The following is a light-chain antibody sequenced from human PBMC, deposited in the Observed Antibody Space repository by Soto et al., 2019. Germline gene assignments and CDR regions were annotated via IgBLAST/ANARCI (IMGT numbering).Light chain of an antibody. CDR2: GAS. V-gene: IGKV3-15*01. J-gene: IGKJ5*01. CDR3: QPYNNWPPIT. CDR1: QSVSSN. Sequence: EIVMTHSPATLSVSPGERATLSCRASQSVSSNLAWYQQKPGQAPRLLIYGASTRATGIPARFSGSGSGTEFTLTISSLQSEDFAVYDCQPYNNWPPITFGQGTRLEIK.